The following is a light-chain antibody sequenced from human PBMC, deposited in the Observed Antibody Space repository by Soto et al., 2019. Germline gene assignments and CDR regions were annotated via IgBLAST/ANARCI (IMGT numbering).Light chain of an antibody. CDR2: NNS. J-gene: IGLJ2*01. Sequence: QSVLTQPPSASGTPGQMVTISCSGSSSNIGSNTVNWYQQLPGMAPKLLIYNNSQRPSGVPDRFSGSKSGTSASLAISGLQSYYEADYYCPAWDDSLRGLEFGGGTKLTVL. CDR3: PAWDDSLRGLE. V-gene: IGLV1-44*01. CDR1: SSNIGSNT.